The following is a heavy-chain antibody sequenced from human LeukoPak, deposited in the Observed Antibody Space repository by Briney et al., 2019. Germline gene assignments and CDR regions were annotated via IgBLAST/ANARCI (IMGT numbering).Heavy chain of an antibody. Sequence: GESLKISCKGSGYSFTSYWSGWVRQMPGKGLEWMGIIYPGDSDTRYSPSFQGQVTISADKSISTAYLQRSSLKASDTAMYYCARAGKVVPAANMVWGQGTLVTVSS. CDR3: ARAGKVVPAANMV. CDR2: IYPGDSDT. J-gene: IGHJ4*02. CDR1: GYSFTSYW. D-gene: IGHD2-2*01. V-gene: IGHV5-51*01.